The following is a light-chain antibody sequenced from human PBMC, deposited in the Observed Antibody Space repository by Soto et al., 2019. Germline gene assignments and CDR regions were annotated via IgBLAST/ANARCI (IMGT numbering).Light chain of an antibody. V-gene: IGKV3-20*01. J-gene: IGKJ5*01. Sequence: EIVLTQSPGTLSLSLGERATLSCRASQSVSSYLAWYQQKPGQAPRLLIYDASNRATGIPDRFSGSGSETDFTLTISRLEPEDFALYYCQQYGSSAPITFGQGTRLEIK. CDR2: DAS. CDR1: QSVSSY. CDR3: QQYGSSAPIT.